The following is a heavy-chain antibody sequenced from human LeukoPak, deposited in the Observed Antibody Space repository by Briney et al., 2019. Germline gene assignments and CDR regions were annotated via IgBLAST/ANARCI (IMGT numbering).Heavy chain of an antibody. V-gene: IGHV3-73*01. CDR1: GFTFSGSA. CDR3: TRQYPYDSSGYYYPTFDY. Sequence: GGSLRLSCAASGFTFSGSAMHWVRQASGKGLEWVGRIRSKANSYATAYAASVKGRFSISRDDSKNTAYLQMNSLKTEDTAVYYCTRQYPYDSSGYYYPTFDYWGQGTLVTVSS. CDR2: IRSKANSYAT. J-gene: IGHJ4*02. D-gene: IGHD3-22*01.